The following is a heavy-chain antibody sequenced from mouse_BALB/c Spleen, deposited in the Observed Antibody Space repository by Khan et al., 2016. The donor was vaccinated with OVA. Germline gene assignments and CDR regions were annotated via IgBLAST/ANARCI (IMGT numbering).Heavy chain of an antibody. D-gene: IGHD2-1*01. CDR3: ANIFYGNSYAMDY. V-gene: IGHV1-77*01. CDR1: GYTFTDYV. CDR2: IYPGSGSI. Sequence: QVQLQQSGPELVKPGASVKMSCKASGYTFTDYVISWVKQRTGQGLEWIGEIYPGSGSIYYNEKFKGKATLTADTSSNTAYMQLSSLTSEDSAVFFCANIFYGNSYAMDYWGQCTSVTVSS. J-gene: IGHJ4*01.